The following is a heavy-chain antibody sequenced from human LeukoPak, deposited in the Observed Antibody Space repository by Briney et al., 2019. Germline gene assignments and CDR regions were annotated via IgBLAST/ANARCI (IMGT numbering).Heavy chain of an antibody. V-gene: IGHV1-46*01. J-gene: IGHJ5*02. CDR1: GYTFTSYY. D-gene: IGHD2-21*02. Sequence: ASVKASCKASGYTFTSYYTHWVRQAPGQGLEWMGIINPSGGSTSYAQKFQGRVTMTRDMSTSTVYMELSSLRSEDTAVYYCARSVCGGDCYHNWFDPWGQGTLVTVSS. CDR3: ARSVCGGDCYHNWFDP. CDR2: INPSGGST.